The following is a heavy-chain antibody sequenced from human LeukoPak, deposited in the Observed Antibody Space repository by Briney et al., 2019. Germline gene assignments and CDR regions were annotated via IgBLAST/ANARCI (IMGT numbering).Heavy chain of an antibody. V-gene: IGHV3-23*01. CDR1: GFTFSSYA. CDR2: ISGSGGST. D-gene: IGHD3-3*01. CDR3: AKTQTFWSGSSHTFDF. Sequence: PGGSLRLSCAASGFTFSSYAMSWVRQAPGKGLEWVSAISGSGGSTYYADSVKGRFTISRDNSKNTLYLQMNSLRAEDTAVYYCAKTQTFWSGSSHTFDFWAQGTLVTVSS. J-gene: IGHJ4*02.